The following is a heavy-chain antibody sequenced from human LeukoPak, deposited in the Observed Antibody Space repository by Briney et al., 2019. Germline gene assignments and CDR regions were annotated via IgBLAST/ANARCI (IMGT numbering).Heavy chain of an antibody. V-gene: IGHV3-15*01. Sequence: GGAVRLSCAASGFTFSRSARTWVRQGPGTGREWVGRIKSTSAGGTTEYAAPVKGRFTISRDDSNNTLYLEMTSLKSENTAVYYCTTESGAYWEAFWGQGTLVTVSS. CDR2: IKSTSAGGTT. CDR3: TTESGAYWEAF. CDR1: GFTFSRSA. D-gene: IGHD1-26*01. J-gene: IGHJ4*02.